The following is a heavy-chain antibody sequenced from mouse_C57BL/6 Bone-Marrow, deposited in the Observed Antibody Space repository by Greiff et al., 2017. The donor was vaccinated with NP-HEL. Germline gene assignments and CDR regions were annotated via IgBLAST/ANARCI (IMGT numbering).Heavy chain of an antibody. V-gene: IGHV1-81*01. CDR2: IYPRSGNT. CDR1: GYTFTSYG. J-gene: IGHJ2*01. Sequence: VQLQQSGAELARPGASVKLSCKASGYTFTSYGISWVKQRTGQGLEWIGEIYPRSGNTYYNEKFKGKATLTADKSSSTAYMELRSLTSEDSAVYFCAREGITTVVGGGYWGQGTTLTVSS. CDR3: AREGITTVVGGGY. D-gene: IGHD1-1*01.